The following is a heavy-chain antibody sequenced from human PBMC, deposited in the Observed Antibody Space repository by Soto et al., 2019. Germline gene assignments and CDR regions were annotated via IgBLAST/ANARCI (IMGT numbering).Heavy chain of an antibody. D-gene: IGHD4-17*01. CDR1: GGSILNGGHY. CDR3: ARDNYGGMLDL. J-gene: IGHJ4*02. Sequence: LSLTCTVSGGSILNGGHYWTWIRQHPGKGLEWIGKIFFSGNTHYNPALKSRLTFSVDTTKNQFSLKLTSVTAADTAIYYCARDNYGGMLDLWGQGTMVTVYS. V-gene: IGHV4-31*03. CDR2: IFFSGNT.